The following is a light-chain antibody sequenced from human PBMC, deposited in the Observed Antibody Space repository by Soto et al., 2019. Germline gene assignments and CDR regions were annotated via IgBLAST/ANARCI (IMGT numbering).Light chain of an antibody. CDR1: QSVTTF. V-gene: IGKV3-11*01. J-gene: IGKJ4*01. Sequence: EIVLTQSPVTLSLSPGERATLSCRASQSVTTFLAWYQQKPGQAPRLLIYDVSNRATGIPARFSGSGSGTDFTLTISSLEPEDSAVYYCQQRINWPLTFGGGTKVEIK. CDR2: DVS. CDR3: QQRINWPLT.